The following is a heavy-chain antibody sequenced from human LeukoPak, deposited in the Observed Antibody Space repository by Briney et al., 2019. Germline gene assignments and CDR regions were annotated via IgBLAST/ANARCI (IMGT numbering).Heavy chain of an antibody. V-gene: IGHV1-2*02. J-gene: IGHJ5*02. CDR3: ARGTHYGDYGSWFDP. D-gene: IGHD4-17*01. CDR2: IKPNVGGT. Sequence: PSVKLSCKASGYTFTGFYIHWVRQAPGQWREWMGWIKPNVGGTKHTQTFQGRVTMTRDKSISTAYMELSRLRSDDPAVYYCARGTHYGDYGSWFDPWGKGTLVTVSS. CDR1: GYTFTGFY.